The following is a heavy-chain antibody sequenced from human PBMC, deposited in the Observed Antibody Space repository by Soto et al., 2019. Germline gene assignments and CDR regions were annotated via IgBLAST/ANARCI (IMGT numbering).Heavy chain of an antibody. J-gene: IGHJ1*01. CDR2: ISAYNGNT. Sequence: AAVKVSCKASGYTFTSYAISWVLQAPGQGVEWTGWISAYNGNTNYAQKLQGRVTMTTDTSTSTAYMELRSLRSDDTAVYYCERARDDYDRSGYYYDLYFQHWGQGSLVTVS. V-gene: IGHV1-18*04. D-gene: IGHD3-22*01. CDR3: ERARDDYDRSGYYYDLYFQH. CDR1: GYTFTSYA.